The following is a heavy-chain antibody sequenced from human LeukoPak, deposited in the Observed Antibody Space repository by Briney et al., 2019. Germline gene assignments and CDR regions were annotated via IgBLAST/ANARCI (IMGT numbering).Heavy chain of an antibody. CDR2: ISAYNGNT. V-gene: IGHV1-18*01. CDR3: ARDWDIAAAGTYFDY. J-gene: IGHJ4*02. D-gene: IGHD6-13*01. Sequence: ASVTVSCKASGYTFTSYGISWVRQAPGQGLEWMGWISAYNGNTNYAQKLQGRVTMTTDTSTSTAYMELRSLRSDDTAVYYCARDWDIAAAGTYFDYWGQGTLVTVSS. CDR1: GYTFTSYG.